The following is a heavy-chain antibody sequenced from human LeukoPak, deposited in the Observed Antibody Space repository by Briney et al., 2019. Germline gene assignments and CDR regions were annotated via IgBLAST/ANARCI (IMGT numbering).Heavy chain of an antibody. CDR3: AKAVGSSGYFSRDAFDI. CDR1: GFTFSSYA. J-gene: IGHJ3*02. CDR2: ISGGGSGT. Sequence: GGSLRLSCAPSGFTFSSYAMSWVRQAPGKGLEWVAVISGGGSGTYYADSVRGRFTISRDNSKNPVYLQMNSLRAEDTAIYSCAKAVGSSGYFSRDAFDIWGQGTMVTVSS. D-gene: IGHD3-22*01. V-gene: IGHV3-23*01.